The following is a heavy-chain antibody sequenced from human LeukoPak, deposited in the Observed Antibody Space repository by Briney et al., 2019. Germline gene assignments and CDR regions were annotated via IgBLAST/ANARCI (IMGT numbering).Heavy chain of an antibody. J-gene: IGHJ4*02. CDR2: ISGSGGST. Sequence: GGSLRLSCAASGFTFSSYAMSWVRQAPGKGLEWVSAISGSGGSTYYADSVKGRFTISRDNSKNTLYLQMNSLRAEDTAVYYCAKDQALRFSNGVPSYFDYWGQGTLVTVSS. V-gene: IGHV3-23*01. D-gene: IGHD3-3*01. CDR3: AKDQALRFSNGVPSYFDY. CDR1: GFTFSSYA.